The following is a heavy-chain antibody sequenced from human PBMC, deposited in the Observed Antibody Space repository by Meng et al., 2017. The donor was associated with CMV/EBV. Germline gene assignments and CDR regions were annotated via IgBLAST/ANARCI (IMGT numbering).Heavy chain of an antibody. V-gene: IGHV1-18*01. CDR2: ISAYNGNT. CDR1: GYTFTSYG. Sequence: ASVKVSCKAFGYTFTSYGISWVRQAPGQGLEWMGWISAYNGNTNYAQKLQGRVTMTTDTSTSTAYMELRSLRSDDTAVYYCARSVPAAMEYSSSPGNYYGMDVWGQGTTVTVSS. CDR3: ARSVPAAMEYSSSPGNYYGMDV. D-gene: IGHD2-2*01. J-gene: IGHJ6*02.